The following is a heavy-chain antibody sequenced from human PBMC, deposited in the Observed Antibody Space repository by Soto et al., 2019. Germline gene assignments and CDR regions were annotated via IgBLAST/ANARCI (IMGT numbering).Heavy chain of an antibody. CDR1: DVSLSTYE. D-gene: IGHD3-10*01. J-gene: IGHJ6*03. CDR3: AKGPHPASGYYYMDV. CDR2: LSYAGDT. Sequence: GGFRRVSCAAGDVSLSTYEMHWVRQATGKGLEWVAALSYAGDTYYPGSVKGRFTVSRESAKNSLYLQMNSLTAGDTAVYYCAKGPHPASGYYYMDVWGKGTTVTVSS. V-gene: IGHV3-13*01.